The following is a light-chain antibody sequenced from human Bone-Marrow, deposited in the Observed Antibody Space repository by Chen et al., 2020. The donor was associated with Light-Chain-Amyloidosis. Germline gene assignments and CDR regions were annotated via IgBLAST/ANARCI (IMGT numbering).Light chain of an antibody. CDR3: GAWDITLSARV. CDR2: DNQ. Sequence: SVLTQPPSVSAAPGQSVTISCSGDISNIGKNYVSWYQQYPGTAPKLLIFDNQQRPSGIPDRFSGSKSGTSATLIISGLQTGDEADYYCGAWDITLSARVFGGGTKLTVL. CDR1: ISNIGKNY. V-gene: IGLV1-51*01. J-gene: IGLJ3*02.